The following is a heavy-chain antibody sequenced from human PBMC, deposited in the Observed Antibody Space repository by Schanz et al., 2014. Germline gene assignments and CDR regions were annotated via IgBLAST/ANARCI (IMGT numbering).Heavy chain of an antibody. CDR1: GFTLSSYG. D-gene: IGHD3-10*01. CDR2: ISSGGGST. V-gene: IGHV3-23*04. CDR3: AKGRCGELSAFDI. Sequence: EVQLVESGGGVVQPGRSLRLSCAASGFTLSSYGMHWVRQAPGKGLEWVSSISSGGGSTYYADSVKGRFTISRDNSKNTLYLQMNSLRAEDTAVYYCAKGRCGELSAFDIWGQGTMVTVSS. J-gene: IGHJ3*02.